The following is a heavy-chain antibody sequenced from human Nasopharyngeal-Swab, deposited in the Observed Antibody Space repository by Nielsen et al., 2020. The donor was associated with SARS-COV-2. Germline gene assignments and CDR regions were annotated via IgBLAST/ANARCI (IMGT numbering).Heavy chain of an antibody. V-gene: IGHV3-30*18. CDR1: GFNFCRDG. CDR2: ISYDGSNK. CDR3: AKGSYYYDSYGAFDI. D-gene: IGHD3-22*01. J-gene: IGHJ3*02. Sequence: GASLKIAWGASGFNFCRDGMLWVSKGPGRGVEWVAVISYDGSNKYYADSVKGRFTISRDNSKDTLYLQMNSLRAEDTAVYYCAKGSYYYDSYGAFDIWGQGTMVTVSS.